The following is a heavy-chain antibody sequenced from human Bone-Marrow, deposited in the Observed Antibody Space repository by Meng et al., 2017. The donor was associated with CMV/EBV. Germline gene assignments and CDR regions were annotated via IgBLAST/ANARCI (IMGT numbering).Heavy chain of an antibody. CDR3: VRHIIVVPARGYGVDV. CDR1: GGSISSSSYY. D-gene: IGHD2-2*01. CDR2: IYYSGST. V-gene: IGHV4-39*07. Sequence: GSLRLSCNVSGGSISSSSYYWGWMRQPPGKGLQCIGTIYYSGSTYYNPSLKSRVIISVDTSKNQFSLKLSSVTAADTAVYYCVRHIIVVPARGYGVDVWGQGTTVTVSS. J-gene: IGHJ6*02.